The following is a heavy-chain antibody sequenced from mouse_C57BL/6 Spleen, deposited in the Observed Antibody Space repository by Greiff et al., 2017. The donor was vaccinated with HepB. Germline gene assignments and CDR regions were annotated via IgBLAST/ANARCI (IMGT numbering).Heavy chain of an antibody. D-gene: IGHD2-3*01. CDR3: ARGGRDDGYYFAY. CDR1: GYTFTSYW. J-gene: IGHJ3*01. CDR2: IYPGSGST. V-gene: IGHV1-55*01. Sequence: VQLQQPGAELVKPGASVKMSCKASGYTFTSYWITWVKQRPGQGLEWIGDIYPGSGSTNYNEKFKSKATLTVDTSSSTAYMQLSSLTSEDSAVYYCARGGRDDGYYFAYWGQGTLVTVSA.